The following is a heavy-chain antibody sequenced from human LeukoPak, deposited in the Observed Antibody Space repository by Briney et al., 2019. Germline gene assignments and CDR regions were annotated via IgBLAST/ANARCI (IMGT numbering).Heavy chain of an antibody. CDR3: ARTKNYGDYVPTR. V-gene: IGHV3-11*04. D-gene: IGHD4-17*01. J-gene: IGHJ4*02. CDR2: ISRSGSTI. Sequence: GGSLRLSCAASGFTISDYYMSWIRQAPGKGLEWVSYISRSGSTIYYAHSVKGRFTISRDNAKNSLYLEMNSLRAEDTAVYYCARTKNYGDYVPTRWGQGTLVTVSS. CDR1: GFTISDYY.